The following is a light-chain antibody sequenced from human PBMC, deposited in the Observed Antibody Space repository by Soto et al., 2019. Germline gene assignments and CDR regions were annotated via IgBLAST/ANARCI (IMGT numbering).Light chain of an antibody. CDR1: QGISNY. V-gene: IGKV1-27*01. J-gene: IGKJ1*01. Sequence: DIQMTQSPSSLSASVGDTVTITCRASQGISNYLAWYQQKPGQVPNLLIYAASTLQSGVPSRFSGSGSGTDFPLTISILRPEDVATYYCQKYNNAPRTFVQGTKVEI. CDR2: AAS. CDR3: QKYNNAPRT.